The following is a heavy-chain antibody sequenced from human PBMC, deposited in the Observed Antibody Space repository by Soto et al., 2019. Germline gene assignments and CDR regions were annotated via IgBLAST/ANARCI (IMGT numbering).Heavy chain of an antibody. CDR2: INPNSGGT. Sequence: ASVKVSCKASGYTFTGYYMHWVRQAPGQGLEWMGWINPNSGGTNYAQKFQGWVTMTRDTSISTAYMELSRLRSDDTAVYYCARGSFSGCSCYRSYWFDPWGQGTLVPVSS. CDR3: ARGSFSGCSCYRSYWFDP. V-gene: IGHV1-2*04. CDR1: GYTFTGYY. D-gene: IGHD2-15*01. J-gene: IGHJ5*02.